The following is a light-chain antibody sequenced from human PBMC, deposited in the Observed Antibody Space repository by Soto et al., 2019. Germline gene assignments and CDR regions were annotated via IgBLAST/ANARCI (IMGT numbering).Light chain of an antibody. V-gene: IGKV1-5*01. CDR2: DAS. CDR1: QSISSW. J-gene: IGKJ5*01. CDR3: HRYNSYL. Sequence: DIQMTQSPSTLSASVGDRVTITCRASQSISSWLAWYQQKPGKAPKLLIYDASSLESGVPSRFSGSGSGKEFTLTISSLQPDDFATYYCHRYNSYLFGQGTRLEIK.